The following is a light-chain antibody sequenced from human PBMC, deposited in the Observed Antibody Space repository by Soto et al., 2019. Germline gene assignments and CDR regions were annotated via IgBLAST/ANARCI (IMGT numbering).Light chain of an antibody. CDR1: QSVNIN. CDR2: AAS. Sequence: EIVMTQSPATLSVSPVERATLSCWASQSVNINLAWYYQKPGQAPRLLIYAASRRATGIPDRFSGSGSGTDFTLTISRLEPEDFAVYYCQQYGSSPWTFGQGTKVDIK. V-gene: IGKV3-20*01. CDR3: QQYGSSPWT. J-gene: IGKJ1*01.